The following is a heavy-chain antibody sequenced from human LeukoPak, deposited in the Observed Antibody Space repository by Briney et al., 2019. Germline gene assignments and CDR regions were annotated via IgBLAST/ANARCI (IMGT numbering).Heavy chain of an antibody. D-gene: IGHD5-24*01. J-gene: IGHJ4*02. V-gene: IGHV4-4*07. CDR2: IYTSGST. CDR1: GGSISSYY. Sequence: PSETLSLTCTVSGGSISSYYWSWIRQPAGKGLEWIGRIYTSGSTNYNPSLKSRVTMSVDTSKNQFSLKLSSVTAADTAVYYCARSWRDGYNYYFDYWGREPWSPSPQ. CDR3: ARSWRDGYNYYFDY.